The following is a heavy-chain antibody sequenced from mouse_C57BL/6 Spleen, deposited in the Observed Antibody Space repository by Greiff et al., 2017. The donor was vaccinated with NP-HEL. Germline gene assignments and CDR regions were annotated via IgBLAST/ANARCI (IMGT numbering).Heavy chain of an antibody. CDR1: GYTFTDYY. CDR3: ARVPAWFAY. V-gene: IGHV1-26*01. J-gene: IGHJ3*01. D-gene: IGHD2-14*01. Sequence: VHVKQSGPELVKPGASVKISCKASGYTFTDYYMNWVKQSHGKSLEWIGDINPNNGGTSYNQKFKGKATLTVDKSSSTAYMELRSLTSEDSAVYYCARVPAWFAYWGQGTLVTVSA. CDR2: INPNNGGT.